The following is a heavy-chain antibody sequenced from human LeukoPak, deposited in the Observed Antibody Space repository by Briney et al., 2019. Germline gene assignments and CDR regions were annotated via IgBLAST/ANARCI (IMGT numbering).Heavy chain of an antibody. CDR3: SGLISFGGLVEN. Sequence: GSLRLSCAASGFTFSSYAMSWVRQPPGKGLELIGSIYYSGSTHYNPSLKSRVTISKDATRNHFSLQLSSVTAADTGVYYCSGLISFGGLVENWGQGTLVTVSS. V-gene: IGHV4-39*02. CDR1: GFTFSSYA. J-gene: IGHJ4*02. D-gene: IGHD3-16*02. CDR2: IYYSGST.